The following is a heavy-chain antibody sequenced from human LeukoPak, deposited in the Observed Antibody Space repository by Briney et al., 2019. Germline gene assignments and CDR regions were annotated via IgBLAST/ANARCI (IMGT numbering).Heavy chain of an antibody. V-gene: IGHV3-11*04. CDR2: ISSSGSTI. CDR1: GFTFSDYY. Sequence: AGGSLRLSCAASGFTFSDYYMSWIRQAPGKGLEWVSYISSSGSTIYYADSVKGRFTISRDNAKNTLYLQMNSLRDEDTAVYYCARDWFHAIDYWGQGTLVTVSS. CDR3: ARDWFHAIDY. D-gene: IGHD2/OR15-2a*01. J-gene: IGHJ4*02.